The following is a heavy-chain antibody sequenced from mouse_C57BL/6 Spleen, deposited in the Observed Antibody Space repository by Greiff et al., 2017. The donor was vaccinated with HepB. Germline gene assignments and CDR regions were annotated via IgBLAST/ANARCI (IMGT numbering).Heavy chain of an antibody. J-gene: IGHJ3*01. CDR1: GFTFSSYA. D-gene: IGHD1-1*01. CDR2: ISDGGSYT. CDR3: ARDITTPAWFAY. Sequence: EVQRVESGGGLVKPGGSLKLSCAASGFTFSSYAMSWVRQTPEKRLEWVATISDGGSYTYYPDNVKGRFTISRDNAKNNLYLQMSHLKSEDTAMYYCARDITTPAWFAYWGQGTLVTVSA. V-gene: IGHV5-4*01.